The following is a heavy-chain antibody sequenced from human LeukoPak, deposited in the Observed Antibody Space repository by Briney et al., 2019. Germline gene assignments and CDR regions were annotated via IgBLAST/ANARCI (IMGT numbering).Heavy chain of an antibody. D-gene: IGHD1-26*01. Sequence: PGGSLRLSCAASGFTFSTYSMNWVRQAPGKGLEWVSSISSGSTYVYYVDSVKGRFTISRDNAKNSLYLQMNSLRAEDTAVYYCARDPGGATTEFDYWGQGTLVTVSS. J-gene: IGHJ4*02. V-gene: IGHV3-21*01. CDR3: ARDPGGATTEFDY. CDR1: GFTFSTYS. CDR2: ISSGSTYV.